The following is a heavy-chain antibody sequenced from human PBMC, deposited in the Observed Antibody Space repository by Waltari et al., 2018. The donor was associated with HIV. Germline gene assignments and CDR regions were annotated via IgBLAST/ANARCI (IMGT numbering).Heavy chain of an antibody. J-gene: IGHJ6*02. CDR1: GFTFSSYW. V-gene: IGHV3-74*01. CDR2: INSDGSST. Sequence: EVQLVESGGGLVQPGGSLRLSCAASGFTFSSYWMHWVRTAPGKGLVWVSRINSDGSSTSYADSVKGRFTISRDNAKNTLYLQMNSLRAEDTAVYYCARGGEVSPHYYYYGMDVWGQGTTVTVSS. CDR3: ARGGEVSPHYYYYGMDV. D-gene: IGHD3-16*01.